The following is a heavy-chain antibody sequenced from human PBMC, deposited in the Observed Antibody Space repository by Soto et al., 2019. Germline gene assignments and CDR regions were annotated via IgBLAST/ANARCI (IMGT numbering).Heavy chain of an antibody. D-gene: IGHD4-17*01. CDR2: IYYSGST. CDR1: GGSVSSSQHY. V-gene: IGHV4-39*01. CDR3: ARPMAPTVTMWRGFEI. Sequence: QLQLQESGPRLVKPSETLTLSCTVSGGSVSSSQHYWGWIRQPPGKGLEWIGSIYYSGSTYHNPSLKSRVTISVATSNNQFSLKVTSVTAADAAVYYCARPMAPTVTMWRGFEICGPGTTVPVSS. J-gene: IGHJ3*02.